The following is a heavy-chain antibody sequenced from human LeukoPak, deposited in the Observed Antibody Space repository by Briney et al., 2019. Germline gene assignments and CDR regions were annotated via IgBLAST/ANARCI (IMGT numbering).Heavy chain of an antibody. Sequence: GGSLRLSCAASGFTFSSYAMSWVRQAPGKGLEWVSYISSSGSTIYYADSVKGRFTISRDNAKNSLYLQMNSLRAEDTAVYYCAGYSNRMLLDVWGQGTTVTVSS. V-gene: IGHV3-48*04. CDR3: AGYSNRMLLDV. D-gene: IGHD1-1*01. J-gene: IGHJ6*02. CDR1: GFTFSSYA. CDR2: ISSSGSTI.